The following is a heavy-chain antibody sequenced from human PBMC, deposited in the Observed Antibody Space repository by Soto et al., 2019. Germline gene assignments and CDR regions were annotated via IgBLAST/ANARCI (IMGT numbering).Heavy chain of an antibody. Sequence: SVKVSCKASGFTFTSSAVQWVRQARGQRLEWIGWIVVGSGNTNYAQKFQERVTITRDMSTSTAYMELSSLRSEDTAVYYCAADNGPGAYFDYWGQGTLVTVSS. V-gene: IGHV1-58*01. CDR1: GFTFTSSA. D-gene: IGHD2-8*01. J-gene: IGHJ4*02. CDR2: IVVGSGNT. CDR3: AADNGPGAYFDY.